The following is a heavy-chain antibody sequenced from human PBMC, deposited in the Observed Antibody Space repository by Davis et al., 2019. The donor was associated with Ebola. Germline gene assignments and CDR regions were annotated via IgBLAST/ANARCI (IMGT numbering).Heavy chain of an antibody. CDR2: INTGNGNT. Sequence: ASVKVSCKASGYPFTNHALHWVRQAPGQRFEWLGWINTGNGNTKYSQKVQDRVTLTRDTSANTGYMELSSLRSEDTAVYYCVRDVQRYAPGYYGVGDYWGQGTLVTVSS. V-gene: IGHV1-3*04. J-gene: IGHJ4*02. D-gene: IGHD3-16*01. CDR3: VRDVQRYAPGYYGVGDY. CDR1: GYPFTNHA.